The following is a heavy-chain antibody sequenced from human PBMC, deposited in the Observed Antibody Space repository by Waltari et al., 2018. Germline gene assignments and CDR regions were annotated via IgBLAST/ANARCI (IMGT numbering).Heavy chain of an antibody. Sequence: EAQLVQSGGGLVQPGGSLPLYCAASGFTISRFWMTWIRQAPGQGLQWVAHIGPDGSDKYYVDSVKGRFTISRDNAENSLLLQMSSLRVEDTALYYCVGWNDPINSWGQGTLVAVSS. D-gene: IGHD1-1*01. J-gene: IGHJ4*02. CDR3: VGWNDPINS. CDR1: GFTISRFW. V-gene: IGHV3-7*01. CDR2: IGPDGSDK.